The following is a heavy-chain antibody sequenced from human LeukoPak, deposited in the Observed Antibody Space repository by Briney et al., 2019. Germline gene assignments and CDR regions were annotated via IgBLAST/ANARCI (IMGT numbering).Heavy chain of an antibody. CDR2: ISSSSSYI. CDR1: GFTFSSYS. CDR3: ARDRGDIVVVPAAYDY. D-gene: IGHD2-2*01. Sequence: GGSLRLSCAASGFTFSSYSMNWVRQAPGKGLEWVSSISSSSSYIYYADSGKGRFTISRDNAKNSLYLQMNSLRAEDTAVYYCARDRGDIVVVPAAYDYWGQGTLVTVSS. J-gene: IGHJ4*02. V-gene: IGHV3-21*01.